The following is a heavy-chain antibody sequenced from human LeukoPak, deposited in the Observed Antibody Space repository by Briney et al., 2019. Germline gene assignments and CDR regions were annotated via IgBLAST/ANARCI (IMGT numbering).Heavy chain of an antibody. CDR3: AREGSGYPY. Sequence: GASVKVSCKASGYTFTTFGITWVRQAPGQGLEWMGWINPNSGGTNYAQKFQGRVTMTRDTSISTAYMEVSRLTSDDTAVFYCAREGSGYPYWGQGTLVTVSS. CDR2: INPNSGGT. J-gene: IGHJ4*02. V-gene: IGHV1-2*02. CDR1: GYTFTTFG. D-gene: IGHD5-12*01.